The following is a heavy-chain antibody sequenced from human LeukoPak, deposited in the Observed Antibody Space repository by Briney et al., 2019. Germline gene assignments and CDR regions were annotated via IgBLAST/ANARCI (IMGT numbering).Heavy chain of an antibody. CDR3: ARHHSSGWYES. CDR2: INHSGST. J-gene: IGHJ4*02. D-gene: IGHD6-19*01. Sequence: NPSETLSLTCAVYGGSFSGYYWSWIRQPPGKGLEWIGEINHSGSTNYNPSLKSRVTISVDTSKNQFSLKLSSVTAADTAVYYCARHHSSGWYESWGQGTLVTVSS. V-gene: IGHV4-34*01. CDR1: GGSFSGYY.